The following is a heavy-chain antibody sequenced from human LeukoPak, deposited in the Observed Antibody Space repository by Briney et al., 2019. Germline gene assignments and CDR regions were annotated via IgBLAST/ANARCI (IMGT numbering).Heavy chain of an antibody. CDR1: GGSISNYY. V-gene: IGHV4-59*01. CDR2: IYYSGST. J-gene: IGHJ3*02. D-gene: IGHD1-1*01. CDR3: ARTMEGSSYRRAFDI. Sequence: PSETLSLTCTVSGGSISNYYWSWIRQPPGKGLEWIGYIYYSGSTNYNPSLKSRLTISVDTSKNQFFLNLSSMTAADTAVYYCARTMEGSSYRRAFDIWGQGTMVTVSS.